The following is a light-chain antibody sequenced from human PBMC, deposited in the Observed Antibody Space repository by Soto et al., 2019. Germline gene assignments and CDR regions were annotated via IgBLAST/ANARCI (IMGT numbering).Light chain of an antibody. J-gene: IGLJ2*01. CDR3: GTWDSSLSSGGV. CDR2: ENN. Sequence: QSVLTQPTSVSAAPGQKVTISCSGSSSNIGNNYVSWYQQLPGTAPKILIYENNKRPSGIPDRFSGSKSGTSATLGITGLQTGDEAYYYCGTWDSSLSSGGVFGGGTKLTVL. V-gene: IGLV1-51*02. CDR1: SSNIGNNY.